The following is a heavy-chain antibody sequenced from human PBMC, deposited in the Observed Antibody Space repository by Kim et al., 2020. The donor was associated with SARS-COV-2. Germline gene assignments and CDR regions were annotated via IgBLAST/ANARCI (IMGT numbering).Heavy chain of an antibody. CDR2: ISGSGGST. CDR3: AKDALWFGEGSWFDP. J-gene: IGHJ5*02. CDR1: GFTFSSYA. D-gene: IGHD3-10*01. Sequence: GGSLRLSCAASGFTFSSYAMSWVRQAPGKGLEWVSGISGSGGSTYYVDSVKGRFTISRDNSKNTLYLQMNSLRAEDTAVYYCAKDALWFGEGSWFDPWGQGTLVTVSS. V-gene: IGHV3-23*01.